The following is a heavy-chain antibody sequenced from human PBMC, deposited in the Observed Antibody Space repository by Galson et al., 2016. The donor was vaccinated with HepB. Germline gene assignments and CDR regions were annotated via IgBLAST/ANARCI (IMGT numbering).Heavy chain of an antibody. CDR3: ATAVGD. CDR1: GYTFTSYG. J-gene: IGHJ4*02. V-gene: IGHV1-18*01. D-gene: IGHD1-26*01. Sequence: SVKVSCKASGYTFTSYGISWVRQAPGQGLEWMGWISAYNGNTNYAQKLQGSVTKTTDTATSPPYMELASVTAADTAVYYCATAVGDWGQGTLINVSS. CDR2: ISAYNGNT.